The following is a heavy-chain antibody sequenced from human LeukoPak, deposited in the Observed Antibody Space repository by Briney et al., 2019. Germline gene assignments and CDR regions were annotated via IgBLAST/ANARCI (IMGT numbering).Heavy chain of an antibody. CDR2: IYYSGDT. V-gene: IGHV4-39*01. J-gene: IGHJ3*02. Sequence: PSETLSLTCTASGGSISSTSYYWGWIRQPPGKGLEWIGSIYYSGDTYYNPSLQSRVTISVDTSKNQFSLKLSSVTAADTAVYYCAGFPPGNIHPPYCSSTSCYFHDAFDIWGQGTMVTVSS. CDR3: AGFPPGNIHPPYCSSTSCYFHDAFDI. CDR1: GGSISSTSYY. D-gene: IGHD2-2*01.